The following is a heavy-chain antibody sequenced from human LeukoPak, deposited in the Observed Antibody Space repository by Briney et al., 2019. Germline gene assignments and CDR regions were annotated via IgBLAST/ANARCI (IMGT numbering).Heavy chain of an antibody. CDR1: GFNFSNYW. Sequence: GASLQISCNASGFNFSNYWVGWGRPVPGKGLEWMGIIYPGDSNTRYSPSFEGQVLISADKSISTVYLHWGSLKASDTAMYFCARRGSLTSDAVDIWGQGTLVSV. D-gene: IGHD3-9*01. J-gene: IGHJ3*02. CDR3: ARRGSLTSDAVDI. CDR2: IYPGDSNT. V-gene: IGHV5-51*01.